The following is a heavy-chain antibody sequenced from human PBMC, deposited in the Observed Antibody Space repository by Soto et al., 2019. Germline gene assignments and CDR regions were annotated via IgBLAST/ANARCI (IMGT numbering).Heavy chain of an antibody. J-gene: IGHJ4*02. Sequence: EVQLVQSGGDLVQPGGSLRLSCVASGFTFSTYWMTWVRQAPGMGLEWVAGIKEDASEEDYVDSVKGRFSISRDNAKNSIYLQLKSMRAEDTAVYYCSTAISSTFITFDYWGQGSLVTVSS. CDR3: STAISSTFITFDY. CDR2: IKEDASEE. D-gene: IGHD3-22*01. CDR1: GFTFSTYW. V-gene: IGHV3-7*01.